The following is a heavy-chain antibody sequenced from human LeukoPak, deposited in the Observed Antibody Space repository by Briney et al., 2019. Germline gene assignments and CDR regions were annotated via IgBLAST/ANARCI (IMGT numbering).Heavy chain of an antibody. CDR2: IRNKANSYTT. CDR1: GFTFSNYA. J-gene: IGHJ4*02. V-gene: IGHV3-72*01. Sequence: GGSLRLSCAASGFTFSNYAMSWVRQAPGRGLEWIGRIRNKANSYTTEYAASVKGRFTISRDDSKNSLYLQMNTLKIDDTAVYYCARDLEGLRGAGYWGQGTLVSVSS. D-gene: IGHD3/OR15-3a*01. CDR3: ARDLEGLRGAGY.